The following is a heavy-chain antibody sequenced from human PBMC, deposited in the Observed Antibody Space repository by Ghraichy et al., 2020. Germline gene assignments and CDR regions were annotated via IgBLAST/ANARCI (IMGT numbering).Heavy chain of an antibody. CDR2: IKQDGSIK. Sequence: GESLNISCAASGFTLSSYWMSWLRQVPGKGLEWLANIKQDGSIKYYVDSVRGRFTISRDNAKNSLFLQMNSLRAEDTAVYCCAREEIVPPTDAFEIWGQGTTVTVSS. D-gene: IGHD1-26*01. CDR1: GFTLSSYW. CDR3: AREEIVPPTDAFEI. V-gene: IGHV3-7*01. J-gene: IGHJ3*02.